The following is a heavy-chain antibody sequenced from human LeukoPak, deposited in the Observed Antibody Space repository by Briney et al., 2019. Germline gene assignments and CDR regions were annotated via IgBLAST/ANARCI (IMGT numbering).Heavy chain of an antibody. V-gene: IGHV5-51*01. D-gene: IGHD3-16*02. J-gene: IGHJ4*02. CDR1: GYSFTTYC. CDR3: ARSSGGVIVSIDY. CDR2: IYPGDSDT. Sequence: GESLKISCKGSGYSFTTYCIGWVRQMPGKGLEWMGIIYPGDSDTRYSPSFQGQVTISADKSISTAYLQRSSLKASDTAMYYCARSSGGVIVSIDYWGQGTMVTVSS.